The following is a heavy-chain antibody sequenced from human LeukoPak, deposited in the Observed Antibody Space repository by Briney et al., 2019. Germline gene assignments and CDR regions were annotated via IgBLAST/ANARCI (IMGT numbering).Heavy chain of an antibody. CDR2: IYYSGST. D-gene: IGHD3-3*01. CDR3: ARGLYYDFWSGSPQYYFDY. CDR1: GGSISSYY. Sequence: SETLSLTCTVSGGSISSYYWSWIRQPPGKGLEWIGYIYYSGSTNYNPSFKSRVTISVDTSKNQFSLKLSSVTAADTAVYYCARGLYYDFWSGSPQYYFDYWGQGTLVTVSS. J-gene: IGHJ4*02. V-gene: IGHV4-59*01.